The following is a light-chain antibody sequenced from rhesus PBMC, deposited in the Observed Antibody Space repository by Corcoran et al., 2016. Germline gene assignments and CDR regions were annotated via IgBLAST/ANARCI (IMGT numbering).Light chain of an antibody. CDR3: QQYSSRPLP. CDR1: QGINKE. Sequence: DIQMTQSPSSQSASVGDRVTVTRRASQGINKELSWYQQKPGKAPALLIYAASSLQTGVSYRFSGGGSGTDYTLAISSLPPGDVATYYCQQYSSRPLPFGGGTKVELK. V-gene: IGKV1-94*01. J-gene: IGKJ4*01. CDR2: AAS.